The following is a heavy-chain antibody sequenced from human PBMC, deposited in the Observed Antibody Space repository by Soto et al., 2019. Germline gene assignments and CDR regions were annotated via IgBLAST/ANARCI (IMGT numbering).Heavy chain of an antibody. CDR1: GFTFSSYS. CDR3: ASLTTVSNYGMDV. D-gene: IGHD4-17*01. J-gene: IGHJ6*02. V-gene: IGHV3-48*02. CDR2: ISSSSTI. Sequence: QPGGSLRLSCAASGFTFSSYSMNWVRQAPGKGLEWVSYISSSSTIYYADSVKGRFTISRDNAKNSLYLQMNSLRDEDTAVYYCASLTTVSNYGMDVWGQGTTVTVSS.